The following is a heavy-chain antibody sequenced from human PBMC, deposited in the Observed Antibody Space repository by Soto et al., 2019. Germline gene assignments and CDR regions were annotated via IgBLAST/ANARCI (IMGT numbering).Heavy chain of an antibody. CDR3: ARATLFHRVDY. Sequence: SETLSLTCAVSGGSISSSNWWSWVRQPPGKGLEWIGEIYHSGSTNYNPSLKSRVTISVDTSKNQFSLKLSSVTAADTAVYYRARATLFHRVDYWGQGTLVTVSS. CDR2: IYHSGST. CDR1: GGSISSSNW. D-gene: IGHD3-9*01. J-gene: IGHJ4*02. V-gene: IGHV4-4*02.